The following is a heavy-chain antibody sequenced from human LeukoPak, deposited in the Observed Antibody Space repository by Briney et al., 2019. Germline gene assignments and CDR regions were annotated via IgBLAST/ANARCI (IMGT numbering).Heavy chain of an antibody. Sequence: GSLRLSCAASGFTFTNYWMSWIRQPPGKGLEWIGEINHSGSTNYNPSLKSRVTISVDTSKNQFSLKLSSVTAADTAVYYCARASMYSSPTSSRYYFDYWGQGTLVTVSS. CDR1: GFTFTNYW. CDR3: ARASMYSSPTSSRYYFDY. V-gene: IGHV4-34*01. CDR2: INHSGST. D-gene: IGHD6-13*01. J-gene: IGHJ4*02.